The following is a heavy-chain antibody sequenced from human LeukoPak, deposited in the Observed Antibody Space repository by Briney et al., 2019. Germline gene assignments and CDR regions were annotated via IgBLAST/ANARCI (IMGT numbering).Heavy chain of an antibody. CDR2: IYYSGST. CDR1: GGSISSSSYY. V-gene: IGHV4-39*07. Sequence: SETQSLTCTVSGGSISSSSYYWGWIRQPPGKGLEWIGSIYYSGSTYYNPSLKSRVTISVDTSKNQFSLKLSSVTAADTAVYYCARRRGVKGYYDKEHDAFDIWGQGTMVTVSS. D-gene: IGHD3-22*01. CDR3: ARRRGVKGYYDKEHDAFDI. J-gene: IGHJ3*02.